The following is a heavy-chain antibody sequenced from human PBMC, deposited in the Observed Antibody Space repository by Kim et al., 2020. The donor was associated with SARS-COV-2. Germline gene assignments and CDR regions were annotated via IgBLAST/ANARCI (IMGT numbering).Heavy chain of an antibody. J-gene: IGHJ4*02. V-gene: IGHV3-30*18. CDR1: GFTFSDYG. D-gene: IGHD6-6*01. Sequence: GGSLRLSCAGSGFTFSDYGMQWVRQPPGKGLEWVAVVAHDGTVEHYADSVKGRFTISRDNSENTLHLQMNSLRAEDTAIYYCAKESTPRAARHFDHWGQGTLVTVSS. CDR3: AKESTPRAARHFDH. CDR2: VAHDGTVE.